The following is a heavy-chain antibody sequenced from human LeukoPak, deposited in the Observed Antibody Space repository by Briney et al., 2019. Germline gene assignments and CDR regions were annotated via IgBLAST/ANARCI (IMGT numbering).Heavy chain of an antibody. CDR2: ISYDETNK. D-gene: IGHD1-26*01. V-gene: IGHV3-30*03. CDR1: GFTCNSFG. J-gene: IGHJ6*03. CDR3: ETHPGDFTGIVNYYYMDL. Sequence: PGGSLRLSCAASGFTCNSFGMHWVRRAPGKGLEWVAIISYDETNKYYTDSVKGRFTISRDNSKNTLFLQMTSLKTEDTAVYYCETHPGDFTGIVNYYYMDLWGKGTTVTVSS.